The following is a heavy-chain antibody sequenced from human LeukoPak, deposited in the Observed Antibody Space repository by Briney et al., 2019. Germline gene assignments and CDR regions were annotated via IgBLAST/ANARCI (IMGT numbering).Heavy chain of an antibody. D-gene: IGHD3-22*01. Sequence: GGSLGLSCAASGFTFSSYAMHWVRQAPGKGLEWLAVISYDGSNKYYADSVKGRFTISRDNSKNTLYLEMNSLGAEDTAVYYCARETYYYDSSGYYPYYFDYWGQGTLVTVSS. CDR3: ARETYYYDSSGYYPYYFDY. CDR1: GFTFSSYA. J-gene: IGHJ4*02. V-gene: IGHV3-30*04. CDR2: ISYDGSNK.